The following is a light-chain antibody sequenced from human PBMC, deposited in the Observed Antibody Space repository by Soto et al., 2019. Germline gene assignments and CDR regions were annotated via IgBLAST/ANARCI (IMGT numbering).Light chain of an antibody. CDR2: DVV. J-gene: IGLJ1*01. CDR1: SSDVGGFNS. Sequence: QSALTQPASVSGSPGQSLTISCTGTSSDVGGFNSVSWYQLRPGTAPKLILYDVVDRPSGVSYRFSGSKSCNTASLTISGLQAADEADYFCSSYTSTMTNVFGSGTKLTVL. CDR3: SSYTSTMTNV. V-gene: IGLV2-14*03.